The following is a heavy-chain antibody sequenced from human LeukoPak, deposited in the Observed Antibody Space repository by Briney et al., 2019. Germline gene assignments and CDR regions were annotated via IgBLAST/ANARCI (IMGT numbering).Heavy chain of an antibody. CDR3: VRVRRWLQPNWFDP. V-gene: IGHV4-34*01. Sequence: SETLSLTCAVYGGSFSGYYWSWIRQPPGKGLEWIGEINHSGSTNYNPSLKSRVTISVDTSKNQFSLKLSSVTAADTAVYYCVRVRRWLQPNWFDPWGQGTLVTVSS. CDR2: INHSGST. J-gene: IGHJ5*02. D-gene: IGHD5-24*01. CDR1: GGSFSGYY.